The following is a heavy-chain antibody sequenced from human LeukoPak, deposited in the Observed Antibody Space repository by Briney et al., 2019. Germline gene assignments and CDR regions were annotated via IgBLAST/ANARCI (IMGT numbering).Heavy chain of an antibody. V-gene: IGHV3-66*01. CDR1: GVTFSSSY. Sequence: PGRSPTPSCAASGVTFSSSYMGWVRQAPRKGLEWVSVINSDGTTYYADSVKGRFTASRDPSKNTLSLQMSSLRVEDTAVYYCTRDSTTWARSGYWGQGTLVTVSS. CDR3: TRDSTTWARSGY. D-gene: IGHD2/OR15-2a*01. J-gene: IGHJ4*02. CDR2: INSDGTT.